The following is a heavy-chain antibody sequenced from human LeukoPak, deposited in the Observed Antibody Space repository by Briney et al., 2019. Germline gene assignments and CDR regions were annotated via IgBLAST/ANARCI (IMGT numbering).Heavy chain of an antibody. V-gene: IGHV3-7*01. D-gene: IGHD6-13*01. CDR2: IKQDGSEK. J-gene: IGHJ4*02. CDR1: GFTFSTYW. Sequence: GGSLRLSCAASGFTFSTYWRRWVRQAPGKGLGWGANIKQDGSEKYYVDSVQGRFTISRDNAKNSLYLQMTSLRAEDTAMYYCARDSAGNDYWGQGTLVTVSS. CDR3: ARDSAGNDY.